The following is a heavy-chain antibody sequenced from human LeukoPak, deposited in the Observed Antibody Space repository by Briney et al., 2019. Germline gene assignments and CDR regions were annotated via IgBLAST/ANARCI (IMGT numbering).Heavy chain of an antibody. J-gene: IGHJ4*02. CDR3: ARDPGVDTAMVTERGDY. D-gene: IGHD5-18*01. V-gene: IGHV1-69*04. CDR1: GGTFSSYA. CDR2: IIPILGIA. Sequence: GASVKVSCKASGGTFSSYAISWVRQAPGQGLEWMGRIIPILGIANYAQKFQGRVTITADKSTGTAYMELSSLRSEDTAVYYCARDPGVDTAMVTERGDYWGQGTLVTVSS.